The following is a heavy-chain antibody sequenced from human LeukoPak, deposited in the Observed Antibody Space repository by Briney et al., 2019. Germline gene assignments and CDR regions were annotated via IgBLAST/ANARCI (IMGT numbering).Heavy chain of an antibody. CDR2: IIPIPGIA. CDR1: GATFGSYA. D-gene: IGHD2-2*01. Sequence: GGSLTVSCTASGATFGSYAISWVRQAPGPGIEWMGRIIPIPGIANNAHTFQGRVTITADKRTSTAYMALSNLRSVDTAVYYCARGHIVVVPAASPGAFDIWGQGTMVTVSS. V-gene: IGHV1-69*04. J-gene: IGHJ3*02. CDR3: ARGHIVVVPAASPGAFDI.